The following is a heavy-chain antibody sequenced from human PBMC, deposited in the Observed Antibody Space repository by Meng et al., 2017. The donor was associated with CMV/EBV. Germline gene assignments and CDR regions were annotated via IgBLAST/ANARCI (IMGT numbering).Heavy chain of an antibody. J-gene: IGHJ6*02. Sequence: GESLKISCAASGFTFSSYAMSWVRQAPGKGLEWVSAISGGGGGTYYADSVKGRFTISRDNSKNTLYLQMNSLRVEDTAVYYCAKTTAVDTRSYYYYGMDVWGQGTTVTVSS. D-gene: IGHD6-13*01. CDR2: ISGGGGGT. V-gene: IGHV3-23*01. CDR1: GFTFSSYA. CDR3: AKTTAVDTRSYYYYGMDV.